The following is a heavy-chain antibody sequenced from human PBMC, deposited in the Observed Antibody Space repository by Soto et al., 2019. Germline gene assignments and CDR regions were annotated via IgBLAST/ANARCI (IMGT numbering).Heavy chain of an antibody. J-gene: IGHJ4*02. CDR2: ISSSSSTI. CDR1: GFTFSSYS. V-gene: IGHV3-48*02. CDR3: AREGGSDFWSGYHIAY. D-gene: IGHD3-3*01. Sequence: EVQLVESGGGLVQPGGSLRLSCAASGFTFSSYSMNWVRQAPGKGLEWVSYISSSSSTIYYADSVKGRFTISRDNAKTSLYLQMNGLRDEDTAVYYCAREGGSDFWSGYHIAYRGQGTLVTFSS.